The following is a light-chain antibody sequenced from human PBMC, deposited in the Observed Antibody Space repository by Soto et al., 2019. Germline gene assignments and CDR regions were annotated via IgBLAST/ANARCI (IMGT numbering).Light chain of an antibody. CDR3: QPYSNWHAIC. CDR2: DTS. V-gene: IGKV3-15*01. CDR1: QSVSIH. Sequence: TVRTQAPGTLSVSLGERATLSSRASQSVSIHLAWYQQKPGQAPRLLIYDTSTRATGIPARFSGSGSGTEFTLTISCLQSVDFGDYYCQPYSNWHAICFGQGTRLEIK. J-gene: IGKJ5*01.